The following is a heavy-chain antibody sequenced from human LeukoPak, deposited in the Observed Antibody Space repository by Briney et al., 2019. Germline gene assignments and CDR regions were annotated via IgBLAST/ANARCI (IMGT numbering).Heavy chain of an antibody. D-gene: IGHD5-12*01. J-gene: IGHJ3*02. CDR1: GGSMCDYY. CDR3: ARGGSWAFDI. CDR2: IYHSGST. Sequence: SETLSLTCTVSGGSMCDYYWSWIRQSPGKGLEWIGCIYHSGSTNYIPSPKSRVTISVDPSANQFSLRLTSVTAADTAVYFCARGGSWAFDIWGQGTMVTVSS. V-gene: IGHV4-59*01.